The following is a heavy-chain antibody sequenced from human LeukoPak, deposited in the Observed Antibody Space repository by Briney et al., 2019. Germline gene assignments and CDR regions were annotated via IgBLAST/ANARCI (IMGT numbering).Heavy chain of an antibody. V-gene: IGHV1-69*05. CDR3: ARGGYSSPPFDY. CDR1: GGTFSSYA. J-gene: IGHJ4*02. Sequence: SVKVSCKASGGTFSSYAISWVRQAPGQGLEWMGGIIPIFGTANYAQKFLGRVTITTDESTSTAYMELSSLRSEDTAVYYCARGGYSSPPFDYWGQGTLVTVSS. CDR2: IIPIFGTA. D-gene: IGHD6-13*01.